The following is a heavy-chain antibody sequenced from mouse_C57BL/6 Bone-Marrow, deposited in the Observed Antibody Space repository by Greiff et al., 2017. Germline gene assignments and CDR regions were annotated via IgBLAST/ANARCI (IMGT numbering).Heavy chain of an antibody. Sequence: EVQGVESGGGLVKPGGSLKLSCAASGFTFSSYAMSWVRQTPEKRLEWVATISDGGSYTYYPDNVKGRFTISRDNAKNNLYLQMSHLKSEDTAMYYCARGDDYDPPWFAYWGQGTLVTVSA. CDR1: GFTFSSYA. D-gene: IGHD2-4*01. V-gene: IGHV5-4*01. J-gene: IGHJ3*01. CDR3: ARGDDYDPPWFAY. CDR2: ISDGGSYT.